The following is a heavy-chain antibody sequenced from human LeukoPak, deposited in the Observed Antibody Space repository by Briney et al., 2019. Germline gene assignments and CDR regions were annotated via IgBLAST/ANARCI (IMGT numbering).Heavy chain of an antibody. CDR2: IYPGDSGT. J-gene: IGHJ4*02. D-gene: IGHD3-9*01. V-gene: IGHV5-51*01. CDR1: GYSFTNSW. Sequence: GESLKISCKGPGYSFTNSWIGWGRQMPGKGLEWMCIIYPGDSGTRYSPSFQGQITISATKSISTAYLQWSSLKASDTAMYYCSRGRLRYHDFWGQGTLVTVSS. CDR3: SRGRLRYHDF.